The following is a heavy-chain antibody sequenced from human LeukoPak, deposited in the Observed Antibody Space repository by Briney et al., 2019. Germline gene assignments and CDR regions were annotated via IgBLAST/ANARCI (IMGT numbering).Heavy chain of an antibody. CDR2: INWNGGST. V-gene: IGHV3-20*04. CDR1: GFRFDDHG. Sequence: GGSLRLSCAASGFRFDDHGMSWVRHAPGKGLEWVSGINWNGGSTGYGDSVKGRFTISRDNAKNSLYLQMNSLRAEDTALYYCAGGDRNGWYFDYWGQGILVTVSS. CDR3: AGGDRNGWYFDY. D-gene: IGHD6-19*01. J-gene: IGHJ4*02.